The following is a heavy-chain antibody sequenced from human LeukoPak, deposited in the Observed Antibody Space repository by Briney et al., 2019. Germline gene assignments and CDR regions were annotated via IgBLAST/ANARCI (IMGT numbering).Heavy chain of an antibody. D-gene: IGHD5-24*01. CDR1: GYTFTSYA. J-gene: IGHJ4*02. CDR3: ARGQEDGYNNPLDY. CDR2: INAGNGNT. Sequence: ASVKVSCKASGYTFTSYAMHWVRQAPGQRLEWMGWINAGNGNTKYSQKFQGRVTMTRDTSTSTVYMELSSLRSEDTAVYYCARGQEDGYNNPLDYWGQGTLVTVSS. V-gene: IGHV1-3*01.